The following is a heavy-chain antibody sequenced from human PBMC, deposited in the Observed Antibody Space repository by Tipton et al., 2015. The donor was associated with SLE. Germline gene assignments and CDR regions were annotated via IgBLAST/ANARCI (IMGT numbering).Heavy chain of an antibody. D-gene: IGHD3-10*01. CDR2: ISWDSDPR. V-gene: IGHV3-9*01. CDR3: VKDLDYFGSGSTLEY. CDR1: GFSFDDYA. J-gene: IGHJ4*02. Sequence: RSLRLSCRTSGFSFDDYAMHWVRQAPGKGLEWVAGISWDSDPRAYADSVKGRFVISRDNAKNSLYLQMNSLITEDTALYYCVKDLDYFGSGSTLEYWGQGILVTVSS.